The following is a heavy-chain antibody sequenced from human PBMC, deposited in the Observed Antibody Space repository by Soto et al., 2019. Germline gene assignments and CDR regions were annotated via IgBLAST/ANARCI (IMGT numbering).Heavy chain of an antibody. Sequence: QVQLVQSGAEVKKPGASVKVSCKASGYIFTGFYMHWVRQAPGQGLEWMGWFNPNSGGTNSAQRFQDRVTMTRDTSISTAYMGLSRLRSDDTAVYYCARGSYSSGSLDYWGQGTLVTVSS. D-gene: IGHD3-10*01. V-gene: IGHV1-2*02. J-gene: IGHJ4*02. CDR3: ARGSYSSGSLDY. CDR1: GYIFTGFY. CDR2: FNPNSGGT.